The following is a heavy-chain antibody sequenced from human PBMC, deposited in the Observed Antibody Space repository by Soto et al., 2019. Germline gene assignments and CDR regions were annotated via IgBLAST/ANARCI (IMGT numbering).Heavy chain of an antibody. CDR1: GFTFSSYW. J-gene: IGHJ4*02. D-gene: IGHD3-3*01. CDR2: IKQDGSEK. CDR3: ARVEYYDFWSGYADGWNFDY. V-gene: IGHV3-7*01. Sequence: GGSLRLSCAASGFTFSSYWMSWVRQAPGKGLEWVANIKQDGSEKYYVDSVKGRFTISRDNAKNSLYLQMNSLRAEDTAVYYCARVEYYDFWSGYADGWNFDYWGQGTLVTVSS.